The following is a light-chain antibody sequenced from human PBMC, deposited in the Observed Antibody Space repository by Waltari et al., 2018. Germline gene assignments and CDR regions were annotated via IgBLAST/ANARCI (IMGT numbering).Light chain of an antibody. J-gene: IGKJ4*01. CDR3: QRYDDYPPT. CDR1: QSISHW. Sequence: DIQMTQSPSTLSASVGDRVTITCRARQSISHWLAWSQQKPGKAPKLLISKASSLEKEVPSRFSGSGSGTEFTLTITNLQPDDFATFYCQRYDDYPPTFGGGTKVEIK. V-gene: IGKV1-5*03. CDR2: KAS.